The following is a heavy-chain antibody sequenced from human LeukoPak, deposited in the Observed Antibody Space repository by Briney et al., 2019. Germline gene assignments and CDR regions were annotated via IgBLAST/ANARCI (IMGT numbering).Heavy chain of an antibody. CDR3: ARVVVASKSGYYFCFYLDV. Sequence: ASVKLSCKASGYTFTNYGISWVRQAPGPGLEWMGWINTYTGNTTYAKKFQGRVTMTTDTSTRTAYMELRSLRSDDTAVYYCARVVVASKSGYYFCFYLDVWGKGTTVAVSS. D-gene: IGHD2-15*01. V-gene: IGHV1-18*01. CDR1: GYTFTNYG. J-gene: IGHJ6*03. CDR2: INTYTGNT.